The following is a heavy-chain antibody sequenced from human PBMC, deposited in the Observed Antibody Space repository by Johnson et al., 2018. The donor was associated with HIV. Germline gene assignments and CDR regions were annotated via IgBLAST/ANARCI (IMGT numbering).Heavy chain of an antibody. D-gene: IGHD3-3*01. CDR1: GFKFDDYA. J-gene: IGHJ3*02. CDR2: ISWNSGSI. Sequence: VESGGGLEQPGRSLRLSCAASGFKFDDYAMHWVRQVPGKGLEWVSAISWNSGSIGYVGSVKGRFSISRDNAKNSLYLQMNSLRPEDTALYYCARGPILEWLSGDGFDMWGQGTMVTVSS. CDR3: ARGPILEWLSGDGFDM. V-gene: IGHV3-9*01.